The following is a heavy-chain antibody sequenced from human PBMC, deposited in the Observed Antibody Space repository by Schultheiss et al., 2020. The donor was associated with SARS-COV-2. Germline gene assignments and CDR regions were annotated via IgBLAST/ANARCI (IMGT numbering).Heavy chain of an antibody. CDR3: ARGPVYSYGYMRSYYYYMDV. Sequence: SETLSLTCAVYGGSFSGYYWGWIRQPPGKGLEWIGEINHSGSTNYNPSLKSRVTISVDTSKNQFSLKLSSVTAADTAVYYCARGPVYSYGYMRSYYYYMDVWGKGTTVTVSS. V-gene: IGHV4-34*01. CDR1: GGSFSGYY. D-gene: IGHD5-18*01. J-gene: IGHJ6*03. CDR2: INHSGST.